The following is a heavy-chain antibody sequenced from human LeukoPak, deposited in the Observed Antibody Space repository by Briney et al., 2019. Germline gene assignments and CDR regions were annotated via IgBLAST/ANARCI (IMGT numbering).Heavy chain of an antibody. CDR3: ARAVGDSSGLGSTLIDY. V-gene: IGHV4-59*01. J-gene: IGHJ4*02. Sequence: SSETLSLTCTVSGGSISSYYWSWIRQPPGKGLEWIGYIYYSGSTNYNPSLKSRVTISVDTSKNQFSLKLSSVTAADTAVYYCARAVGDSSGLGSTLIDYWGQGTLVTVSS. D-gene: IGHD3-22*01. CDR1: GGSISSYY. CDR2: IYYSGST.